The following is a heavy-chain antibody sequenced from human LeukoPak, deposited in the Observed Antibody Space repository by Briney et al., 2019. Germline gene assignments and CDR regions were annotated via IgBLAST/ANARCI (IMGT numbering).Heavy chain of an antibody. D-gene: IGHD1-26*01. CDR3: AKAPDPSRQTSGSYYGVDY. CDR1: GFTFDDYA. J-gene: IGHJ4*02. V-gene: IGHV3-43D*03. CDR2: ISWDGGST. Sequence: GGPLRLSCAASGFTFDDYAMHWVRQAPGKGLEWVSLISWDGGSTYYADSVKGRFTISRDNSKNSLYLQMNSLRAEDTALYYCAKAPDPSRQTSGSYYGVDYWGQGTLVTVSS.